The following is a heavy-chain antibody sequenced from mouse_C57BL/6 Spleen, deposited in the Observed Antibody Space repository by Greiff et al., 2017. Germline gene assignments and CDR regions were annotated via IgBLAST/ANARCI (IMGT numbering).Heavy chain of an antibody. CDR2: IDPEDGDT. CDR1: GFNIKDYY. D-gene: IGHD1-1*01. V-gene: IGHV14-1*01. Sequence: VQLQQSGAELVRPGASVKLSCTASGFNIKDYYMHWVKQRPEQGLEWIGRIDPEDGDTEYAPKFQGKATMTADTSSNTAYLPLSSLTSEDTAVYYCTTYGSSSYYVDYWGQGTTLTVSS. CDR3: TTYGSSSYYVDY. J-gene: IGHJ2*01.